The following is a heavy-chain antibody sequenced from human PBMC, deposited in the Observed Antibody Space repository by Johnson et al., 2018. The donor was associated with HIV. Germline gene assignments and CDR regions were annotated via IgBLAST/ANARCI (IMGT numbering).Heavy chain of an antibody. CDR1: GFTFSSYA. Sequence: VQLVEPGGGLVQPGGSLRLSCAASGFTFSSYAMSWVRQAPGKGLEWVSAISGSGGSTYYADSVKGRFTISRDNSKNTLYLQMNSLRAEDTAVYYCAKAEQDSGSYEADAFDIWGQGTMVTVSS. CDR3: AKAEQDSGSYEADAFDI. D-gene: IGHD1-26*01. J-gene: IGHJ3*02. V-gene: IGHV3-23*04. CDR2: ISGSGGST.